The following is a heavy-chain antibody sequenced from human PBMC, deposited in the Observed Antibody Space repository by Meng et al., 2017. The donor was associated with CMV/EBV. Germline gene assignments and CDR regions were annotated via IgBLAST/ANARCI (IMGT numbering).Heavy chain of an antibody. Sequence: GSLRLSCTVSGGSISSSSYYWGWIRQPPGKGLEWIGSIYYSGSTYYNPSLKSRVTISVDTSKNQFPLKLSSVTAADTAVYYCAKLERGTKDAFDIWGQGTMVTVSS. CDR3: AKLERGTKDAFDI. V-gene: IGHV4-39*01. D-gene: IGHD1-14*01. CDR1: GGSISSSSYY. J-gene: IGHJ3*02. CDR2: IYYSGST.